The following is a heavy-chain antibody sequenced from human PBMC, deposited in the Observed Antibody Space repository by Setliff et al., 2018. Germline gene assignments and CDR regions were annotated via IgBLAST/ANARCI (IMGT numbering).Heavy chain of an antibody. V-gene: IGHV3-7*01. CDR3: ARLALTGYDSSGSRLYNFWSGYSPY. CDR1: GFTFSSYW. D-gene: IGHD3-3*01. J-gene: IGHJ4*02. CDR2: IKRDGREI. Sequence: GGSLRLSCAASGFTFSSYWMSWVRQAPGKGLEWVANIKRDGREIYYVDSVKGRFTISRDNANHTLYLQMNSLRADDTAVYYCARLALTGYDSSGSRLYNFWSGYSPYWGQGTLVTVSS.